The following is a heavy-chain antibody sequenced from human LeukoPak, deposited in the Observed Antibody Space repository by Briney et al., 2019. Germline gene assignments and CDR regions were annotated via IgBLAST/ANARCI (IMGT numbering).Heavy chain of an antibody. J-gene: IGHJ4*02. Sequence: GGSLRLSCAASGFTVSSNYMGWVRQAPGKGLEWVSVIYSGGSTYYADSVKGRFTISRDNSKNTLYLQMNSLRAEDTAVYYCARDSPESPLKEWLFDYWGQGTLVTVSS. CDR2: IYSGGST. V-gene: IGHV3-53*01. CDR1: GFTVSSNY. D-gene: IGHD6-19*01. CDR3: ARDSPESPLKEWLFDY.